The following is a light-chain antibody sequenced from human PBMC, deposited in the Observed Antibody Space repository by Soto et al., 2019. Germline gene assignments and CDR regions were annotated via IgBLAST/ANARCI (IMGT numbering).Light chain of an antibody. V-gene: IGLV2-18*02. J-gene: IGLJ2*01. CDR3: NSYTSGSTHVV. CDR1: SSDVGGYNR. Sequence: QSVLTQPPSVSGSPGQSVTISCTGTSSDVGGYNRVSWYQQPPGTAPKLMIYEVTNRPSGVPDRFSGSKSGNTASLTISGLQAEDEADYYCNSYTSGSTHVVFGGGTQLTVL. CDR2: EVT.